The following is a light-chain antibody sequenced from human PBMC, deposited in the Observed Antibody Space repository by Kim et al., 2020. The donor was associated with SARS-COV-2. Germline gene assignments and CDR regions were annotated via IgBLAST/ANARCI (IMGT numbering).Light chain of an antibody. CDR3: QTWDTDNRV. Sequence: ASVRITDHRKRGNSSEASAWLQQQPDEGPRYLVQLNGDGCHRTGYWVPDRFSGSSSGAKHYFIISTHQSEDEGDYYCQTWDTDNRVFGGGTQLTVL. V-gene: IGLV4-69*01. CDR1: RGNSSEA. CDR2: LNGDGCH. J-gene: IGLJ3*02.